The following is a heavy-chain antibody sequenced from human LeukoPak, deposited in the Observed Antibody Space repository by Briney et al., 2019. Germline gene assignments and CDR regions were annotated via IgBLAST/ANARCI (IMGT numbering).Heavy chain of an antibody. Sequence: PGGSLRLSCAASGFTFSSYAMSWVRQAPGKGLEWVSAISGSGGSTYYADSVKGRFTISRDNSKNTLYLQMNSLRAEDTAVYYCAKDERGYSYGDYYFDYWGQGTLVTVSS. V-gene: IGHV3-23*01. CDR1: GFTFSSYA. CDR3: AKDERGYSYGDYYFDY. CDR2: ISGSGGST. D-gene: IGHD5-18*01. J-gene: IGHJ4*02.